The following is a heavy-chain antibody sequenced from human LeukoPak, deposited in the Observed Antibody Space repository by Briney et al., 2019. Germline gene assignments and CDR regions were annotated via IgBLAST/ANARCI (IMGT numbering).Heavy chain of an antibody. V-gene: IGHV3-23*01. Sequence: GGSLRLSCAASGFTFISYSMNWVRQAPGKGLEWVSTISGGGGSTYYADSVKGRFTISRDNSKNTLYLQVNSLRAEDTAVYYCAKGGKWDVTPFDYWGQGTLVTVSS. CDR1: GFTFISYS. D-gene: IGHD1-26*01. CDR3: AKGGKWDVTPFDY. J-gene: IGHJ4*02. CDR2: ISGGGGST.